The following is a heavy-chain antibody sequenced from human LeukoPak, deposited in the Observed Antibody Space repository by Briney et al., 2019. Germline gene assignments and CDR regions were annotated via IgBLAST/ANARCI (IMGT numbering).Heavy chain of an antibody. J-gene: IGHJ4*02. V-gene: IGHV4-59*02. Sequence: PSETLSLTCTVSGGSVSSYYWSWIRQPPGKGLEWIGYIYYSGSTNYNPSLKSRVTISVDTSKNQFSLKLSSVTAADTAVYYCARGLDTAMDVGYWGQGTLVTVSS. D-gene: IGHD5-18*01. CDR2: IYYSGST. CDR1: GGSVSSYY. CDR3: ARGLDTAMDVGY.